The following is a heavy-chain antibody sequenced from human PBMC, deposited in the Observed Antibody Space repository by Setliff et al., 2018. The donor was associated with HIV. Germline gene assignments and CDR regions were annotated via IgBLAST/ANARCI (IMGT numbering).Heavy chain of an antibody. CDR2: IYYSGST. CDR3: ARGALSLTMTKLLSFFDS. Sequence: PSETLSLTCTVSGGSISSHYWSWIRQPPVKGLEWIGYIYYSGSTNYNPSLKSRVTISVVTSKSHFSLKMTSVTAADTAIYFCARGALSLTMTKLLSFFDSWGQGTQVTVSS. D-gene: IGHD3-22*01. CDR1: GGSISSHY. V-gene: IGHV4-59*11. J-gene: IGHJ4*02.